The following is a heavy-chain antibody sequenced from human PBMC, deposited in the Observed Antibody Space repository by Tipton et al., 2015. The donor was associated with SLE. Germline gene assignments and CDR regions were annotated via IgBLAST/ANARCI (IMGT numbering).Heavy chain of an antibody. CDR3: ATSEGSILSYWFAY. CDR1: GFTFSNYA. CDR2: LTGGGGST. Sequence: SLRLSCAASGFTFSNYAMSWVRQAPGKGLEWVSSLTGGGGSTYYADSVKGRFIISRDNSKNTLYLQMSSLRAEDTAVYYCATSEGSILSYWFAYWGQGTLLTVSS. D-gene: IGHD2-8*02. J-gene: IGHJ4*02. V-gene: IGHV3-23*01.